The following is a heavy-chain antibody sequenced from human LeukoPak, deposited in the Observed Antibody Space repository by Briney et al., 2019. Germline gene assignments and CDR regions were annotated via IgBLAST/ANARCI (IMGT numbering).Heavy chain of an antibody. CDR1: GFTFSSYS. Sequence: GGSLRLSCAASGFTFSSYSMSWVRQAPGKGLEWVSSISSSSSYIYYADSVKGRFTISRDNAKNSLYLQMNSLRAEDTAVYYCARADYYTSGTYRYYFDYWGQGTLVTVSS. CDR2: ISSSSSYI. J-gene: IGHJ4*02. D-gene: IGHD3-10*01. V-gene: IGHV3-21*01. CDR3: ARADYYTSGTYRYYFDY.